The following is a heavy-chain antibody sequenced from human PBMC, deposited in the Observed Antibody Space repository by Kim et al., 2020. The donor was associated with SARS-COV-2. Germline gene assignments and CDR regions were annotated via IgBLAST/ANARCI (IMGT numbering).Heavy chain of an antibody. CDR3: ATMSIY. CDR2: ISGSGGRT. D-gene: IGHD3-10*02. CDR1: GLKFNTYG. V-gene: IGHV3-23*01. J-gene: IGHJ4*02. Sequence: GGSLRLSCAASGLKFNTYGMAWVRQAPGKGLEWVSGISGSGGRTYYADSVKGRFTISRDNSKNTVFLEISSLRADDTAIYYCATMSIYWGQGTLGTVSS.